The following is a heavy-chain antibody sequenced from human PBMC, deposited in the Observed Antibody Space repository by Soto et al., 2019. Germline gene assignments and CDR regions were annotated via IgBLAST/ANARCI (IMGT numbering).Heavy chain of an antibody. J-gene: IGHJ5*02. CDR3: VRVDWNDAGS. D-gene: IGHD1-1*01. V-gene: IGHV6-1*01. Sequence: PSQTLSLPCGISGDSVSSTSSACEFIRQTPSRGFEWLGRTRYTSKWSYEYARSVKGRITISPDTSKNHFPLQLDSVTPEDTAVYYCVRVDWNDAGSWGQGTLVTVSS. CDR1: GDSVSSTSSA. CDR2: TRYTSKWSY.